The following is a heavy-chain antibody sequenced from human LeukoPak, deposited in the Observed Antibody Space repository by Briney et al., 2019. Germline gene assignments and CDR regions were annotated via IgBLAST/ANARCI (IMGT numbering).Heavy chain of an antibody. CDR3: AKENIVGGIVDGEDY. J-gene: IGHJ4*02. CDR2: INPGSGDT. V-gene: IGHV1-2*02. CDR1: GYTFTDYY. D-gene: IGHD3-16*01. Sequence: ASVKVSCKASGYTFTDYYMHWMRQAPGQGLEWMGWINPGSGDTFYAQNSQARITMTKDTSINTVYMELTRLRSDDTAVYYCAKENIVGGIVDGEDYWGQGTLVTVSS.